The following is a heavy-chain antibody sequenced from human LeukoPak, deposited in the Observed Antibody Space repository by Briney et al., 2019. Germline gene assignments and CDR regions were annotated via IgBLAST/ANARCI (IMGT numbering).Heavy chain of an antibody. V-gene: IGHV4-34*01. CDR2: INHSGST. D-gene: IGHD1-26*01. J-gene: IGHJ4*02. Sequence: SETLSLTCAVYGGSFSGYYWSWIRQPPGKGLEWIGEINHSGSTNYNPSLKSRVTISVDTSKNQFSLKLSSVTAADTAVYYCARGRGIVGATTSFDYWGQGTLDTVSS. CDR3: ARGRGIVGATTSFDY. CDR1: GGSFSGYY.